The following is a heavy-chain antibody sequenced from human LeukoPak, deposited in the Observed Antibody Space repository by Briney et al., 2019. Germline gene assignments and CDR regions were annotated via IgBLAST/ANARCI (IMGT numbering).Heavy chain of an antibody. J-gene: IGHJ5*02. V-gene: IGHV3-21*01. CDR2: ISSSSSYI. CDR1: GFTLSSYS. Sequence: PGGSLRLSCAASGFTLSSYSMNWVRQAPGKGLEWVSSISSSSSYIYYADSVKGRFTISRDNAKNSLYLQMNSLRAEDTAVYYCARGPHSSSWSNWFDPWGQGTLVTVSS. D-gene: IGHD6-13*01. CDR3: ARGPHSSSWSNWFDP.